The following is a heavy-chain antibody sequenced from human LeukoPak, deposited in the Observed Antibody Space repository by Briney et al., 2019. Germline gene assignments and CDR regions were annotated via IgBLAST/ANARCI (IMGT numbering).Heavy chain of an antibody. CDR1: GGSFSGYY. Sequence: SETLSLTCAVYGGSFSGYYWSWIRQPPGKGLEWIGEINHSGSTNYNPSLKSRVTISVDTSKNQFSLKLSSVTAADTAVYFCARGLYSGGYHDAFDIWGQGTMVTVSS. D-gene: IGHD3-22*01. CDR3: ARGLYSGGYHDAFDI. J-gene: IGHJ3*02. V-gene: IGHV4-34*01. CDR2: INHSGST.